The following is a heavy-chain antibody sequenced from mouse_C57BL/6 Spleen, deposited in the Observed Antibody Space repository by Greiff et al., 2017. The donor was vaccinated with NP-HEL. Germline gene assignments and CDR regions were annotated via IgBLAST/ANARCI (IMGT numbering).Heavy chain of an antibody. CDR3: ARRNYYGRGLYYAMDY. V-gene: IGHV3-6*01. Sequence: EVKLVESGPGLVKPSQSLSLTCSVTGYSITSGYYWNWIRQFPGNKLEWMGYISYDGSNNYNPSLKNRISITRDTSKNQFFLKLNSVTTEDTATYYCARRNYYGRGLYYAMDYWGQGTSVTVSS. J-gene: IGHJ4*01. CDR2: ISYDGSN. CDR1: GYSITSGYY. D-gene: IGHD1-1*01.